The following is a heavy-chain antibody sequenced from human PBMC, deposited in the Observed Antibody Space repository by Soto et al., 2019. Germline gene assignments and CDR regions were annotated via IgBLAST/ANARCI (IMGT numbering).Heavy chain of an antibody. CDR3: ARERKWLGPIFDY. CDR1: GFTFSSYS. CDR2: ISSSSSTI. D-gene: IGHD6-19*01. V-gene: IGHV3-48*01. Sequence: GGSLRLSCAAFGFTFSSYSMNWVRQAPGKGLEWVSYISSSSSTIYYADSVKGRFTISRDNAKNSLYLQMNSLRAEDTAVYYCARERKWLGPIFDYWGQGTLVTVS. J-gene: IGHJ4*02.